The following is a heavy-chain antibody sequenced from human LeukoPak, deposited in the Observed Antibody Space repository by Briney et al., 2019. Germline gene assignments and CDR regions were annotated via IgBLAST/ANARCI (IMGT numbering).Heavy chain of an antibody. CDR1: GGTFSSYA. CDR2: IIPIFGTA. D-gene: IGHD6-6*01. V-gene: IGHV1-69*13. J-gene: IGHJ4*02. Sequence: SVKVSCKAFGGTFSSYAISWVRQAPGQGLEWMGGIIPIFGTANYAQKFQGRVTITADESTSTAYMELSSLRSEDTAVYYCARAKWQLVRGREVPYYFDYWGQGTLVTVSS. CDR3: ARAKWQLVRGREVPYYFDY.